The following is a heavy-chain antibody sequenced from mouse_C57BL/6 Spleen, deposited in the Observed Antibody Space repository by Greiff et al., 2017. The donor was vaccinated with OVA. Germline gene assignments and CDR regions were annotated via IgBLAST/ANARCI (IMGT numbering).Heavy chain of an antibody. J-gene: IGHJ2*01. CDR3: ARELTGTFPFDY. Sequence: EVQRVESGPGLVKPSQSLSLTCSVTGYSITSGYYWNWIRQFPGNKLEWMGYISYDGSNNYNPSLKNRISITRDTSKNQFFLKLNSVTTEDTATYYCARELTGTFPFDYWGQGTTLTVSS. CDR1: GYSITSGYY. D-gene: IGHD4-1*01. CDR2: ISYDGSN. V-gene: IGHV3-6*01.